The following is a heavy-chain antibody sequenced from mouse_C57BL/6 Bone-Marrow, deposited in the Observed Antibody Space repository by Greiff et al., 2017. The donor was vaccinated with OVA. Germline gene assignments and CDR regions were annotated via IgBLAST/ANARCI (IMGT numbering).Heavy chain of an antibody. V-gene: IGHV1-69*01. CDR2: IDPSDSYT. CDR1: GYTFTSYW. J-gene: IGHJ1*03. D-gene: IGHD1-1*01. Sequence: QVQLQQPGAELVMPGASVKLSCKASGYTFTSYWMHWVKQRPGQGLEWIGEIDPSDSYTNYNHKFKGKSTLTVDKYSSTAYMQLSSLTSEDSAVYYCARGGYYGSISFWYFDVWGTGTTVTVSS. CDR3: ARGGYYGSISFWYFDV.